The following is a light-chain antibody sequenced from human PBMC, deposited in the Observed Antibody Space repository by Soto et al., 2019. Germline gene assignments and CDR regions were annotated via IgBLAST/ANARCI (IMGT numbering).Light chain of an antibody. CDR1: QGIRSD. Sequence: SLSPSSLSASVGDRVTITCRASQGIRSDLGWYQQKPGKAPKLLIYDASNLESGVPSRFSGSGSGTDFTLTISSLEPEDFAVYYCPQRTNWPITSCQGTLPEIK. J-gene: IGKJ5*01. CDR3: PQRTNWPIT. V-gene: IGKV1-13*02. CDR2: DAS.